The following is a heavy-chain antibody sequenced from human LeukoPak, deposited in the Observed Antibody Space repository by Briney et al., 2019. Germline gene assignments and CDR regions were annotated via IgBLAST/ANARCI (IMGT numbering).Heavy chain of an antibody. D-gene: IGHD4-17*01. CDR2: IYSGGST. Sequence: GGSLRLSCAASGFIFSSYVMSWARQAPGKGLEWVSVIYSGGSTYYADSVKGRFTISRDNSKNTLYLQMNSLRAEDTAVYYCASYGDYSDYWGQGTLVTVSS. CDR1: GFIFSSYV. J-gene: IGHJ4*02. CDR3: ASYGDYSDY. V-gene: IGHV3-66*01.